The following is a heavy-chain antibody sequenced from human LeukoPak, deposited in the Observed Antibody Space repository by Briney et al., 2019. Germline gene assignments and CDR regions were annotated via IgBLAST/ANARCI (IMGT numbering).Heavy chain of an antibody. CDR1: GFTFSDHY. J-gene: IGHJ4*02. V-gene: IGHV3-72*01. D-gene: IGHD3-16*01. CDR3: VRRQSRNYGFDY. Sequence: GGSLRLSCAASGFTFSDHYMDWVRQAPGKGLEWVGRIRNKANSYTTEYAASVNGRFTISSDDSNNSLYLQMNSLKAEDTAVYYCVRRQSRNYGFDYWGQGTLVSVSS. CDR2: IRNKANSYTT.